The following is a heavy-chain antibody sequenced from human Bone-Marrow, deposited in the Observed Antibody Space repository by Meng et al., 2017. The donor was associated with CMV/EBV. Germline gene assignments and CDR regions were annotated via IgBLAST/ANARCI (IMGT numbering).Heavy chain of an antibody. J-gene: IGHJ4*02. Sequence: SCEASGFIFSSYWMSWVRQAPGKGLEWVSVIYSGGSSTYYADSVKGQFTISSDNSKNTLDLQMNSLRAEDTAVYYCAKDHGAAEWGQGTLVTVSS. CDR2: IYSGGSST. CDR1: GFIFSSYW. CDR3: AKDHGAAE. V-gene: IGHV3-23*03. D-gene: IGHD6-25*01.